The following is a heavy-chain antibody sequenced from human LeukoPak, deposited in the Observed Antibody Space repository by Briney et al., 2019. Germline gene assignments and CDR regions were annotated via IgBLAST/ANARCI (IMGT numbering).Heavy chain of an antibody. J-gene: IGHJ4*02. CDR3: ARDPFGDYSSGQGIFDS. CDR1: GYTFTNYG. CDR2: ISTYNGHT. Sequence: GASVKVSCKASGYTFTNYGISWVRQAPGQGPEWMGWISTYNGHTNNAQKFQGRVTMTTDTSTSTAYMELRSLRSDDTAVYYCARDPFGDYSSGQGIFDSWGQGTLVIVSS. V-gene: IGHV1-18*01. D-gene: IGHD4-11*01.